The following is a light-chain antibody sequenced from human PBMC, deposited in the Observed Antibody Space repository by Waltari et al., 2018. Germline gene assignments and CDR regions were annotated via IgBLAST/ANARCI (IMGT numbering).Light chain of an antibody. V-gene: IGKV3-20*01. CDR1: QSLSRSR. J-gene: IGKJ2*01. CDR3: QQYGSSVMYT. CDR2: GAS. Sequence: EIVLTQSPGTLSLSPGERATLSCRASQSLSRSRLAWYLHKPGQAPRLLIYGASSRATGIPDRFSGSGSGTDFSFTISRVEPEDFAVYYCQQYGSSVMYTFGQGTKLEIK.